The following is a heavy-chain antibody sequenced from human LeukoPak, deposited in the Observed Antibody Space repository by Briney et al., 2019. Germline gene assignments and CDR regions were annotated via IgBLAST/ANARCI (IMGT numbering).Heavy chain of an antibody. CDR1: GFTFSSYS. J-gene: IGHJ6*02. Sequence: GGSLRLSCAASGFTFSSYSMNWVRQAPGKGLEWVSSISSSSSYIYYADSVKGRFTISRDNAKNSLYLQMNSLRAEDTAVYYCARRGEWLVNYYYYGMDVWGQGTTVTVSS. CDR3: ARRGEWLVNYYYYGMDV. CDR2: ISSSSSYI. D-gene: IGHD6-19*01. V-gene: IGHV3-21*01.